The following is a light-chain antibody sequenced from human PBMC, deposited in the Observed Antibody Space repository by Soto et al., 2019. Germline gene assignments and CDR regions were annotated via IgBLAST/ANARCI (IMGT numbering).Light chain of an antibody. J-gene: IGKJ1*01. CDR3: QQYNSDSHT. CDR2: AAS. CDR1: QSISSY. V-gene: IGKV1-39*01. Sequence: DIQMTQSPSSLSASVGERVTITCRASQSISSYLNWYQQKPGKAPKLLIYAASSLQSGVPSRFSGSGSGTDFTLTISSLQPEDFATYYCQQYNSDSHTFGQGTKVDIK.